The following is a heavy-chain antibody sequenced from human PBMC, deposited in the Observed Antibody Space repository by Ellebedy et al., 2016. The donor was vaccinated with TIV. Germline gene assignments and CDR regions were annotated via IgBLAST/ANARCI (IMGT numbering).Heavy chain of an antibody. CDR2: INPNSGGT. CDR1: GYTFISYD. V-gene: IGHV1-2*04. D-gene: IGHD4-17*01. J-gene: IGHJ4*02. Sequence: ASVKVSCKASGYTFISYDINWVRQAPGQGLEWMGWINPNSGGTNYAQKFQGWVTMTRDTSISTAYMELSRLRSDDTAVYYCARDGAVTTVFDYWGQGTLVTVSS. CDR3: ARDGAVTTVFDY.